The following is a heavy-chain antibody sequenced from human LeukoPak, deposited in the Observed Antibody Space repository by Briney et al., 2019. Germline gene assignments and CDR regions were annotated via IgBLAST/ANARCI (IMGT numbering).Heavy chain of an antibody. D-gene: IGHD3-3*01. CDR3: ARETNSYDFWSGYVERFDYYYYMDV. J-gene: IGHJ6*03. V-gene: IGHV3-7*01. Sequence: GGSLRLSCAASGVTFSSYWMSWVRQAPGTGLGWVANIKQDGSEKYYVHTVKGRFTISRDNTKNSLYLQMTSLSDEDTAVSYCARETNSYDFWSGYVERFDYYYYMDVWGKGTTVTVSS. CDR1: GVTFSSYW. CDR2: IKQDGSEK.